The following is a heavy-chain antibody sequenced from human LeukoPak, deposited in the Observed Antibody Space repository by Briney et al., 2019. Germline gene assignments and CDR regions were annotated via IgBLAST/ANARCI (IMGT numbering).Heavy chain of an antibody. J-gene: IGHJ3*02. Sequence: GGSLRLSCAPSGLTVSSYEMNWVRQAPGEGLGWGGDISGSRCTVYYAVSVKGRFTISRDNAKNQLYLQMNTLSAEDTAVYYCAGYYHGWAACDIWGQGTMVTVSS. CDR1: GLTVSSYE. CDR2: ISGSRCTV. CDR3: AGYYHGWAACDI. V-gene: IGHV3-48*03. D-gene: IGHD3-22*01.